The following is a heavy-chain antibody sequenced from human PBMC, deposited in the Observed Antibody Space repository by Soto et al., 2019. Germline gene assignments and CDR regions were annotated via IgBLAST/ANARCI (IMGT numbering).Heavy chain of an antibody. V-gene: IGHV4-39*01. CDR1: GDSINNRSYY. CDR2: IYYSGST. CDR3: ARQRTSVVTQAYFDS. Sequence: ETLSLTCTVTGDSINNRSYYWGWIRQPPGKGLEWIGSIYYSGSTYNNPSLKSRVSMSVDTSKSQFSLKLRSVTAADTALYYCARQRTSVVTQAYFDSWGQGSLVTVSS. D-gene: IGHD2-21*02. J-gene: IGHJ4*02.